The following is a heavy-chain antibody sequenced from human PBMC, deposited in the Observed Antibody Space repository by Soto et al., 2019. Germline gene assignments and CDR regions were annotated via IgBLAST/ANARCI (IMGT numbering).Heavy chain of an antibody. J-gene: IGHJ6*02. CDR2: INTVNGNT. V-gene: IGHV1-3*04. Sequence: QVQLVQSGAEVKMPGASVKLSCKAFGYTFISNAMHWVRQAPGQRLEWMGWINTVNGNTKYSQTFQGRVTINRDTSASTVYMELSGLRSDDTAVYYCASGAYPPGSNYYYGMDVWGLGTTVSVS. CDR3: ASGAYPPGSNYYYGMDV. D-gene: IGHD3-16*01. CDR1: GYTFISNA.